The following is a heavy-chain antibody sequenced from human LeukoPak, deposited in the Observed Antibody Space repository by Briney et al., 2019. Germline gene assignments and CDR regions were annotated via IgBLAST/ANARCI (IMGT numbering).Heavy chain of an antibody. J-gene: IGHJ4*02. D-gene: IGHD2-15*01. V-gene: IGHV3-23*01. Sequence: GGSLRLSCAASGFTFGIYAMRWVRQAPGKGLEWVSAISGSGGSTYYADSVKGRFTISRDNSKNTLYLQMNSLRAEDTAVYYCAKEGYCSGGSCYGSPSFDYWGQGTLVTVSS. CDR2: ISGSGGST. CDR1: GFTFGIYA. CDR3: AKEGYCSGGSCYGSPSFDY.